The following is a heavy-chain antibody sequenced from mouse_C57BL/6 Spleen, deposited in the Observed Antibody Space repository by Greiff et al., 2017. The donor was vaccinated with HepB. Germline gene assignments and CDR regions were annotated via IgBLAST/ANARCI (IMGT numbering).Heavy chain of an antibody. D-gene: IGHD2-10*02. J-gene: IGHJ2*01. CDR1: GYSITSGYY. CDR2: ISYDGSN. Sequence: ESGPGLVKPSQSLSLTCSVPGYSITSGYYWNWIRQFPGNKLEWMGYISYDGSNNYNPSLKNRISITRDTSKNQFFLKLNSVTTEDTATYYCARDRGYDLYFDYWGQGTTLTVSS. V-gene: IGHV3-6*01. CDR3: ARDRGYDLYFDY.